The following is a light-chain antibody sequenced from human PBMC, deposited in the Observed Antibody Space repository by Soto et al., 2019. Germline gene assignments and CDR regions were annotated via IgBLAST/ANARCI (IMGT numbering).Light chain of an antibody. CDR1: SSNIGSNY. CDR2: RNN. V-gene: IGLV1-47*01. J-gene: IGLJ2*01. Sequence: QAVVTQPPSASGTPGQRVTISCSGSSSNIGSNYVYWYQQLPGTAPKLLIYRNNQRPSGVPDRFSGSKSGTSASLAISGLRCEDEADYYCAAWDDSLSVVVFGGGTKLTVL. CDR3: AAWDDSLSVVV.